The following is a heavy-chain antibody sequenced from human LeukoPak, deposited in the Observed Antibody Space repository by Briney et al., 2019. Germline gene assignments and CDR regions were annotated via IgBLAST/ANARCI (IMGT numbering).Heavy chain of an antibody. CDR1: GGTFSSYA. CDR2: IITIFGTA. V-gene: IGHV1-69*05. D-gene: IGHD3-22*01. J-gene: IGHJ4*02. Sequence: SVKVSCKASGGTFSSYAISWVRQAPGQGLEWMGRIITIFGTANYAQKFQGRVTITTDESTSTAYMELSSLRSEDTAVYYCARVPALGSSGYIDYWGQGTLVTVSS. CDR3: ARVPALGSSGYIDY.